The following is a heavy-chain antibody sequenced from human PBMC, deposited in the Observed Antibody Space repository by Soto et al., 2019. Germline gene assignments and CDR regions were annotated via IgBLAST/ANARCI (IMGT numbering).Heavy chain of an antibody. D-gene: IGHD6-13*01. V-gene: IGHV3-33*08. CDR1: GFTVSSIY. J-gene: IGHJ4*02. CDR2: IWYDGSNK. CDR3: ARDLKLDSRRWNLDY. Sequence: PGGSLRLSCAASGFTVSSIYMSWVRQAPGKGLEWVAVIWYDGSNKYYADSVKGRFTISRDNSKNTLYLQMNSLRAEDTAVYYCARDLKLDSRRWNLDYWGQGTLVTVS.